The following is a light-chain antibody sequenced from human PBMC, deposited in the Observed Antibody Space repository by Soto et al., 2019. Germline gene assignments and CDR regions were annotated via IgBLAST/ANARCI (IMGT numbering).Light chain of an antibody. V-gene: IGKV3-20*01. Sequence: EIVLTQSPGTLSLSPGKRGTLSCRASQSVSSSYLAWYQQKPGQAPRLLIYGASGRATGIPDRFSGSGSGTDFTLTISRLEPEDFAVYYCQQYGSSPPVTFGQGTRLEIK. J-gene: IGKJ5*01. CDR2: GAS. CDR3: QQYGSSPPVT. CDR1: QSVSSSY.